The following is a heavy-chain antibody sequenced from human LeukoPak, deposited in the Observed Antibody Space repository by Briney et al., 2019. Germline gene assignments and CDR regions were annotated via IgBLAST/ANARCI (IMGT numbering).Heavy chain of an antibody. CDR3: ARVYLGGWSGYRFDY. V-gene: IGHV3-7*01. J-gene: IGHJ4*02. D-gene: IGHD3-3*01. CDR1: GFTFSSYW. Sequence: GGSLRLSCAASGFTFSSYWMSWVRQAPGKGLEWVANIKQDGSEKYYVDSVKGRFTISRDNAKNSLYLQMNSLRAEDTAVYYCARVYLGGWSGYRFDYWGQGTLVTVSS. CDR2: IKQDGSEK.